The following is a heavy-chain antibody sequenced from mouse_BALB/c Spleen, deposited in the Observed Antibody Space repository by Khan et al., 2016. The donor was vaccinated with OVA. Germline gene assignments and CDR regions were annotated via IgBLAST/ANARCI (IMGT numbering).Heavy chain of an antibody. V-gene: IGHV5-17*02. D-gene: IGHD2-1*01. CDR1: GFTLSSFG. Sequence: EVQLKESGGGLVQPGGSRKLSCVASGFTLSSFGMHWVRQAPMKGLEWVAYISSGSSTIYYVDTVKGRFTISRDNPTNTLFLQMTSLRSEDTAMYYCARSGGNFHWYFDVWGAGTSVTVSS. CDR2: ISSGSSTI. CDR3: ARSGGNFHWYFDV. J-gene: IGHJ1*01.